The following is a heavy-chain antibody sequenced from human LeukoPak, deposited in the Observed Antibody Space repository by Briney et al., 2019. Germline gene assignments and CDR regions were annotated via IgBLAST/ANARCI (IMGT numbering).Heavy chain of an antibody. V-gene: IGHV4-38-2*02. CDR2: INHSGST. Sequence: PSETLSLTCTVSGHSISSGYYWSWIRQPPGKGLEWIGEINHSGSTNYNPSLKSRVTISVDTSKNQFSLKLSSVTAADTAVYYCARVEVVVAAFDAFDIWGQGTMVTVSS. J-gene: IGHJ3*02. CDR3: ARVEVVVAAFDAFDI. D-gene: IGHD2-15*01. CDR1: GHSISSGYY.